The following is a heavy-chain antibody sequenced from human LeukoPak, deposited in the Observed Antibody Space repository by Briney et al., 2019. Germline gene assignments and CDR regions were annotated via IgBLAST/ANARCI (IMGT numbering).Heavy chain of an antibody. V-gene: IGHV3-9*01. D-gene: IGHD4-17*01. CDR1: GFTFADYA. CDR3: IKDARVMTTIQSNCFDY. J-gene: IGHJ4*02. Sequence: RPGRSLRLSCAASGFTFADYAMHWVRQAPGKGLEWVAGISWNSGSIAYADSVRGRFTISRDNAKNSLYLQMNGLRAEDTAFYYCIKDARVMTTIQSNCFDYWGQGTLLTVSS. CDR2: ISWNSGSI.